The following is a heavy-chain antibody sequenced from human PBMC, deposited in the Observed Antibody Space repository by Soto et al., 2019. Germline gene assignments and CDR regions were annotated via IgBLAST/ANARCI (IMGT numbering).Heavy chain of an antibody. CDR2: ISLYSDGT. D-gene: IGHD2-2*01. Sequence: ASAKVSCKTSGYTFSNYGITWVRQAPGQALEWLGWISLYSDGTNYAQKFQGRVSMTTDTSTTTAYMELRSLRADDKAVYYCARVVPGAEAWFGPWGQGTLVTVSS. CDR3: ARVVPGAEAWFGP. V-gene: IGHV1-18*01. J-gene: IGHJ5*02. CDR1: GYTFSNYG.